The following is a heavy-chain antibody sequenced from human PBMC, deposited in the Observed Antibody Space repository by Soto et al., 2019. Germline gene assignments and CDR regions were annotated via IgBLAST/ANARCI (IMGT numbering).Heavy chain of an antibody. CDR1: GFTFSSYG. J-gene: IGHJ6*02. Sequence: QVQLVESGGGVVQPGRSLRLSCAASGFTFSSYGMLWVRQAPGKGLEWVAVIWYDGSNKYYADSVKGRFTISRDNSKNTLYLQMNSLRAEDTAVYYCASAFYDSSGYTYYYYGMDVWGQGTTVTVSS. D-gene: IGHD3-22*01. CDR2: IWYDGSNK. V-gene: IGHV3-33*01. CDR3: ASAFYDSSGYTYYYYGMDV.